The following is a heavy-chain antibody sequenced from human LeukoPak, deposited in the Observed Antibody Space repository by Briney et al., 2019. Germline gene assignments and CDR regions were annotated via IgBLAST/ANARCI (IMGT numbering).Heavy chain of an antibody. CDR3: AKEGESLNAFDI. V-gene: IGHV3-43*01. D-gene: IGHD3-16*01. CDR2: ISWDGGST. CDR1: GFTFDDYT. Sequence: PGGSLRLSCAVSGFTFDDYTMHWVRQAPGKGLEWVSLISWDGGSTYYADSVKGRITISRDNSKNSLYLQMNSLRTEDTAFYYCAKEGESLNAFDIWGQGTMVTVSS. J-gene: IGHJ3*02.